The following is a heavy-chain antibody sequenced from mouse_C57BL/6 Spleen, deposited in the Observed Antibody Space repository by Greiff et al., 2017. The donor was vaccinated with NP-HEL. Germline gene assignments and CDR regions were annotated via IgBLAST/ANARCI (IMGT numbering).Heavy chain of an antibody. V-gene: IGHV5-6*01. CDR1: GFTFSSYG. J-gene: IGHJ2*01. Sequence: EVKLMESGGDLVKPGGSLKLSCAASGFTFSSYGMSWVRQTPDKRLEWVATISSGGSYTYYPDSVKGRFTISRANAKNTLYLQMSSLKSEDTAMYYCARLDPLDYWGQGTTLTVSS. CDR3: ARLDPLDY. CDR2: ISSGGSYT.